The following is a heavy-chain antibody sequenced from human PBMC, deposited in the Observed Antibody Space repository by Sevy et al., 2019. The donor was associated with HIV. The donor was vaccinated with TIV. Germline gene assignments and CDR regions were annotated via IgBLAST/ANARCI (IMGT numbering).Heavy chain of an antibody. J-gene: IGHJ1*01. CDR3: ARTPPTKYCSSTSCFLYFQH. V-gene: IGHV5-51*01. CDR2: IYPGDSDT. D-gene: IGHD2-2*01. Sequence: GESLKISCKGSGYSFTSYWIGWVRQMPGKGLEWMGIIYPGDSDTRYSPSFQGQVTISADKSIGTAYLQWSSLKASDTAMYYCARTPPTKYCSSTSCFLYFQHWGQGTLVTVSS. CDR1: GYSFTSYW.